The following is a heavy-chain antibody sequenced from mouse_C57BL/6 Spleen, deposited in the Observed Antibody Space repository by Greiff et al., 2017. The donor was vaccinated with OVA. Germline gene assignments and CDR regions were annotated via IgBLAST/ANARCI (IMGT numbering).Heavy chain of an antibody. Sequence: VQVQQPGAELVMPGASVKLSCKASGYTFTSYWMHWVKQRPGQGLEWIGEIDPSDSYTNYNQKFKGKSTLTVDKSSSTAYMQLSSLTSEDSAVDDCARRPVVYWYFDVWGTGTTVTVSS. J-gene: IGHJ1*03. V-gene: IGHV1-69*01. CDR3: ARRPVVYWYFDV. CDR1: GYTFTSYW. CDR2: IDPSDSYT. D-gene: IGHD1-1*01.